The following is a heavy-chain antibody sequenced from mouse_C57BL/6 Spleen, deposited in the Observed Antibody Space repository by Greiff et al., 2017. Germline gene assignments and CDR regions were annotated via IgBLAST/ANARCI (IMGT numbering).Heavy chain of an antibody. CDR2: IRNKANNHAT. Sequence: EVQRVESGGGLVQPGGSMKLSCAASGFTFSDAWMDWVRQSPEKGLEWVAEIRNKANNHATYYAESVKGRFTISRDDSKSSVYLQMNSLRAEDTGIYYCTRYYGSSYWYFDVWGTGTTVTVSS. CDR1: GFTFSDAW. CDR3: TRYYGSSYWYFDV. D-gene: IGHD1-1*01. J-gene: IGHJ1*03. V-gene: IGHV6-6*01.